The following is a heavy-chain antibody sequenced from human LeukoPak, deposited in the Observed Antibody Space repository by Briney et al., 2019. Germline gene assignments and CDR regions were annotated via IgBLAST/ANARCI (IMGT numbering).Heavy chain of an antibody. CDR3: ARDFGEYSRGLLL. CDR2: ISGSGGST. D-gene: IGHD6-6*01. Sequence: SGGSLRLSCAASGFTFSSYAMSWVRQAPGKGLEWVSAISGSGGSTYYADSVKGRFTISRDNAKNSLYLQMNSLRAEDTAVYYCARDFGEYSRGLLLWGQGTLVTVSS. CDR1: GFTFSSYA. J-gene: IGHJ4*02. V-gene: IGHV3-23*01.